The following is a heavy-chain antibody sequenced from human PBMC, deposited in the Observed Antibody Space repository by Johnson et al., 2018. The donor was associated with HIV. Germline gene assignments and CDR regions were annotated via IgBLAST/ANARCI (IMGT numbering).Heavy chain of an antibody. CDR1: GFTFSNAW. J-gene: IGHJ3*02. CDR3: MTMATTHEGYAFDI. D-gene: IGHD5-24*01. V-gene: IGHV3-15*01. Sequence: EVLLLESGGGLVKPGGSLRLSCAASGFTFSNAWMSWVRQAPGKGLEWVGRIKSKTDGGTTDYAAPVKGRFIISKDDSKNTMYLQMNSLKTEDTAVYYCMTMATTHEGYAFDIWGQGTMVTVSS. CDR2: IKSKTDGGTT.